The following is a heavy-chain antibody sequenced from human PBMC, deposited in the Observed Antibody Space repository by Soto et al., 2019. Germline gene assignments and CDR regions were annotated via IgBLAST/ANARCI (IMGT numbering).Heavy chain of an antibody. CDR3: ARDHETIFGVVSSLNYYYYYMDV. CDR1: GGTFSSYT. CDR2: IIPILGIA. V-gene: IGHV1-69*08. J-gene: IGHJ6*03. Sequence: QVQLVQSGAEVKKPGSSVKVSCKASGGTFSSYTISWVRQAPGQGLEWMGRIIPILGIANYAQKFQGRVTITADKSTSTAYMELSSLRSEDTAVYYCARDHETIFGVVSSLNYYYYYMDVWGKGTTVTVSS. D-gene: IGHD3-3*01.